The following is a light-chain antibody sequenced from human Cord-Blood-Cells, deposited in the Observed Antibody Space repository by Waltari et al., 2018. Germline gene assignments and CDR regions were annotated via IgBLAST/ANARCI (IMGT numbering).Light chain of an antibody. CDR2: AAS. Sequence: DIQMTQSPSSLSASVGDRVTITCRASHSISSYLNWYQQKPGKAPKLLIYAASSLQSGVPSRFSGSGSGTDFTLTISSLQPEYFATYYCQQSYSTPWTFGQGTKVEIK. CDR1: HSISSY. V-gene: IGKV1-39*01. J-gene: IGKJ1*01. CDR3: QQSYSTPWT.